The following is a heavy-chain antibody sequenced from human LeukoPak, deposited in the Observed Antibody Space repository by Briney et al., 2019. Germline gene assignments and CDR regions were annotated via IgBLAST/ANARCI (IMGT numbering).Heavy chain of an antibody. V-gene: IGHV3-7*01. CDR2: IREDGNEK. D-gene: IGHD3-3*01. CDR1: GFTFSSYW. CDR3: ARLNYDFWSGVWEGYYMDV. Sequence: GSLRLSCAASGFTFSSYWKTWVRQAPGKGLEWVANIREDGNEKYYVDSVKGRFTVSRDNAKNSLYLQVNSLRAEDTAVYYCARLNYDFWSGVWEGYYMDVWGKGTTVTVSS. J-gene: IGHJ6*03.